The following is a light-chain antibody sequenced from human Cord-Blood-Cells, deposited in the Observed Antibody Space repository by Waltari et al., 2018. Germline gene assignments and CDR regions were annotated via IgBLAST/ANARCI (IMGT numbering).Light chain of an antibody. CDR1: SSNIGAGYD. V-gene: IGLV1-40*01. CDR2: GNS. J-gene: IGLJ3*02. CDR3: QSYDSSLSGSV. Sequence: QSVLTQPPSVSVAPGQRVTISCTGSSSNIGAGYDVHWYQQLPGTAPKLLIYGNSKLPSGVPDRCSGSKSGTSASLAITGLQAEDEADYYCQSYDSSLSGSVFGGGTKLTVL.